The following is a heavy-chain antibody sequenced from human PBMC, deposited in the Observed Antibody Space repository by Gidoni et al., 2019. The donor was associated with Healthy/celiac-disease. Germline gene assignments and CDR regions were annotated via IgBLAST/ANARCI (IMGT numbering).Heavy chain of an antibody. CDR2: TYYRSKWYN. V-gene: IGHV6-1*01. D-gene: IGHD6-19*01. CDR1: GDSVSSHSAA. J-gene: IGHJ5*02. Sequence: QVQLQQSGPGLVKPSQTLSLTCAISGDSVSSHSAAWNWIRQSPSRGLEWLGRTYYRSKWYNDYAVSVKSRITINPDTSKNQFSLQLNSVTPEDTAVYYCARDPIAVAGRVGYNWFDPWGQGTLVTVSS. CDR3: ARDPIAVAGRVGYNWFDP.